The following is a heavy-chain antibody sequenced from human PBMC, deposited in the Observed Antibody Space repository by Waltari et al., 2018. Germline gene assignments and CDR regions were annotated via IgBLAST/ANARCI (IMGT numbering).Heavy chain of an antibody. J-gene: IGHJ4*02. D-gene: IGHD6-19*01. CDR3: AREDGSSGWYYFDY. V-gene: IGHV3-21*01. CDR2: ISSSSSYI. CDR1: GFTFSSYS. Sequence: EVQLVESGGGLVKPGGSLRLSCAASGFTFSSYSMNWVRQAPGKGLEWVSSISSSSSYIDYADSVKGRFTISRDNAKNSLYLQMNSLRAEDTAVYYCAREDGSSGWYYFDYWGQGTLVTVSS.